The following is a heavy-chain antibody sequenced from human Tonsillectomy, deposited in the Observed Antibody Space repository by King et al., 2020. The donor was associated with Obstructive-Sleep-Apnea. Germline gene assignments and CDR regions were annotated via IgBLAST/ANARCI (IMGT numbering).Heavy chain of an antibody. CDR2: IYYSGST. CDR3: ARTRKREGNDP. J-gene: IGHJ5*02. CDR1: GGSISSSSYY. V-gene: IGHV4-39*07. Sequence: QLQESGPGLVKPSETLSLTCTVSGGSISSSSYYWGWIRQPPGKGLEWIGSIYYSGSTYYNPSLKSRVTISVDTSKNQFSLKLTSVTAAHTAVYYCARTRKREGNDPWGQGTLVTVSS. D-gene: IGHD1-26*01.